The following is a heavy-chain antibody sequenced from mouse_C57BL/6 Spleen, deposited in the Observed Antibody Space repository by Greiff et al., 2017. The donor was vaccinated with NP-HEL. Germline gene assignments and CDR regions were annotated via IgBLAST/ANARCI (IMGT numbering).Heavy chain of an antibody. V-gene: IGHV1-50*01. CDR1: GYTFTSYW. CDR2: IDPSDSYT. D-gene: IGHD2-4*01. CDR3: ARHDYDEGGFDY. Sequence: QVQLQQPGAELVKPGASVKLSCKASGYTFTSYWMQWVKQRPGQGLEWIGEIDPSDSYTNYNQKFKGKATLTVDTSSSTAYMQLSSLTSEDSAVYYCARHDYDEGGFDYWGKGTTLTVSS. J-gene: IGHJ2*01.